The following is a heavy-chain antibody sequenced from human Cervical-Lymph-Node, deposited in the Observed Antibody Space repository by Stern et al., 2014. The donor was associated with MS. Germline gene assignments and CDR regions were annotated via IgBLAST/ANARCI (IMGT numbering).Heavy chain of an antibody. CDR1: GFTFSTYG. Sequence: VQLVESVGGVVQPGRSLRLSCAASGFTFSTYGMHWVRLAPSKALEWVAVISYDGSNKFYADSVKGRFTISRDNSKNTLYLQMNSLRPEDTAVYYCAKEGYIAFDYWGQGTLVTVSS. D-gene: IGHD5-18*01. CDR2: ISYDGSNK. V-gene: IGHV3-30*18. J-gene: IGHJ4*02. CDR3: AKEGYIAFDY.